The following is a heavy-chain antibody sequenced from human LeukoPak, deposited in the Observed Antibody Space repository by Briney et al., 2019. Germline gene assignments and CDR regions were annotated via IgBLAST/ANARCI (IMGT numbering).Heavy chain of an antibody. D-gene: IGHD3-10*01. V-gene: IGHV4-4*07. CDR2: IYTSGST. CDR3: ARARLPVRGVRNWFDP. CDR1: GGSISSYY. Sequence: PSETLSLTCTVSGGSISSYYWSWIRQPAGKGLEWIGRIYTSGSTNYNPSLKSRVTMSVDTSKNQFSLKLSSVTAADTAVYYCARARLPVRGVRNWFDPWGQGTLVTVSS. J-gene: IGHJ5*02.